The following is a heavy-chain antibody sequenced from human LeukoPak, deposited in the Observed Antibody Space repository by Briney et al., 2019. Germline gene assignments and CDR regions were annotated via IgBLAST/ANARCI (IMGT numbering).Heavy chain of an antibody. Sequence: RRSLRLSCAASGVSFSSNGTHWVRHGPREGLGWVAAVWDVGITNTYEDSVKGRFTISRDNSNNTLYLQMNSLRAEDTAVYYCARDKNYDILTGYSPPWGQGTLVTVSS. CDR1: GVSFSSNG. CDR2: VWDVGITN. CDR3: ARDKNYDILTGYSPP. V-gene: IGHV3-33*01. J-gene: IGHJ5*02. D-gene: IGHD3-9*01.